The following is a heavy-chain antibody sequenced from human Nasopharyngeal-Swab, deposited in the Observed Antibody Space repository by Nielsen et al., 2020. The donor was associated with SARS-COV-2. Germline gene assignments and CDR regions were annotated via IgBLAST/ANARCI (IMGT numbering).Heavy chain of an antibody. CDR3: AKEVAAAIGEYYFDY. CDR1: GFTFSSYA. Sequence: GGSLRLSCAASGFTFSSYAMSWVRQAPGKGLEWVSAISGSGGSTYYADSVKGWFTISRDNSKNTLYLQMNSLRAEDTAVYYCAKEVAAAIGEYYFDYWGQGTLVTVSS. CDR2: ISGSGGST. V-gene: IGHV3-23*01. D-gene: IGHD6-13*01. J-gene: IGHJ4*02.